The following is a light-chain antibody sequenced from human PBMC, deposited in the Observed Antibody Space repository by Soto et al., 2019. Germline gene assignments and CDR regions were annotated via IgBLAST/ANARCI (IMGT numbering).Light chain of an antibody. CDR2: AAS. CDR1: QIIGSW. Sequence: DIQMTQSPSSVSASIGDRVTITCRASQIIGSWLAWYQQKPGIAPTLLIYAASSSQSGVPSRFSGSGSGSDFTLTITSLQAEDSATYYCQQANSFPFTFGPGTKVDIK. CDR3: QQANSFPFT. V-gene: IGKV1-12*02. J-gene: IGKJ3*01.